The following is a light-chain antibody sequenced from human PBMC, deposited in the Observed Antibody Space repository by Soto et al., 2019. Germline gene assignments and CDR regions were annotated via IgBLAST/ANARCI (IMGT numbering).Light chain of an antibody. J-gene: IGLJ1*01. CDR2: SNN. Sequence: QSVLTQPPSASGTPRQRVTISCSGSSSNIGSNTVNWYQQLPGTAPKLLIYSNNQRPSGVPDRFSGSKSGTSASLAISGLQSEDEAYYYCAAWDDSLNGYVFGTGTKVTVL. CDR1: SSNIGSNT. CDR3: AAWDDSLNGYV. V-gene: IGLV1-44*01.